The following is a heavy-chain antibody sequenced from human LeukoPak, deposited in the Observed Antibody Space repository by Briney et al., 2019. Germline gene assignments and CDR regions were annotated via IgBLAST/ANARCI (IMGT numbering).Heavy chain of an antibody. CDR2: INHSGST. V-gene: IGHV4-34*01. Sequence: SATLSLTCAVYGGSFSGYYWSWIRQPPGKGLEWIGEINHSGSTYYNPSLKSRVTISVDTSKNQFSLKLSSVTAADTAVYYCARENNLVVPAAIGTNWFDPWGQGTLVTVSS. CDR3: ARENNLVVPAAIGTNWFDP. D-gene: IGHD2-2*02. J-gene: IGHJ5*02. CDR1: GGSFSGYY.